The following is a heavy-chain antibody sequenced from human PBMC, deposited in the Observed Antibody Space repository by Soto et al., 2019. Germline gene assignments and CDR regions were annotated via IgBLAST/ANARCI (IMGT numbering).Heavy chain of an antibody. CDR2: ISSSSSYI. Sequence: EVQLVESGGGLVKPGGSLRLSCAASGFTFSSYSMNWVRQAPGKGLEWVSSISSSSSYIYYADSVKGRFTISSDNAKNSLYLQMNSLRAEDTAVYYCARKTDDGDYGGGSGYWGQGTLVTVSS. CDR3: ARKTDDGDYGGGSGY. V-gene: IGHV3-21*01. J-gene: IGHJ4*02. D-gene: IGHD4-17*01. CDR1: GFTFSSYS.